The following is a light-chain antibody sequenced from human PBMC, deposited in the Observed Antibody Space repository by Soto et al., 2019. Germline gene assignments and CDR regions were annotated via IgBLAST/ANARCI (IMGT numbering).Light chain of an antibody. Sequence: QSALTQPRSVSGSPGQSVTISCTGTSSDVGTYNYVSWYQQHPGKAPKVMIYDVSERPSGVPDRFSGSKSGNTASLTISGLQAEDEADYYCCSYAGSPRYVLGTGTKLTVL. CDR3: CSYAGSPRYV. CDR2: DVS. J-gene: IGLJ1*01. V-gene: IGLV2-11*01. CDR1: SSDVGTYNY.